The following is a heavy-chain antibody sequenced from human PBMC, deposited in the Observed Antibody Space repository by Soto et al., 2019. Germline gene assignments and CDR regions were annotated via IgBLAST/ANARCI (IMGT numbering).Heavy chain of an antibody. J-gene: IGHJ4*02. CDR1: GGTFSRFA. CDR2: IIPIFGPP. Sequence: QVQLVQSGIEVKKPGSSVKVSCKASGGTFSRFAISWVRQAPGQGLEWMGGIIPIFGPPNYAQKFQGRVTISANESTNTVYMEMTSLKFDDTAVYYVAIDLERPVTPYWGQGTLITVSS. D-gene: IGHD5-18*01. CDR3: AIDLERPVTPY. V-gene: IGHV1-69*12.